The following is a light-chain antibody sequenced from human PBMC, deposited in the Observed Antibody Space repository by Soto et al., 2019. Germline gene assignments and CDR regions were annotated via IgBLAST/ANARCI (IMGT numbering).Light chain of an antibody. V-gene: IGKV3-20*01. CDR3: QQYGSSPVT. Sequence: EIVLTQSPGTLSLSPGERATLSCRASQSVSSSYLAWYQQKPGQAPRLLIYGASSRATDIPDRFSGSGSGTDFTLSISRLEPEDFAVYYCQQYGSSPVTFGQGTKLEIK. J-gene: IGKJ2*01. CDR2: GAS. CDR1: QSVSSSY.